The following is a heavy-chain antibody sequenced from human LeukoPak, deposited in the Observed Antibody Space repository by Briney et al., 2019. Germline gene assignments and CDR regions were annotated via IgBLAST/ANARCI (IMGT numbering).Heavy chain of an antibody. V-gene: IGHV3-48*01. Sequence: GGSLRLSRAASGFTFNTYTMNRVRQAPGKGLEWVSYISGSSGIIDYADSVRGRFTISRDNAKNSLYLQMNSLRAEDTAVYYCARGSTYYEGSGQVPFDYWGQGTLVTVSS. D-gene: IGHD3-22*01. J-gene: IGHJ4*02. CDR3: ARGSTYYEGSGQVPFDY. CDR2: ISGSSGII. CDR1: GFTFNTYT.